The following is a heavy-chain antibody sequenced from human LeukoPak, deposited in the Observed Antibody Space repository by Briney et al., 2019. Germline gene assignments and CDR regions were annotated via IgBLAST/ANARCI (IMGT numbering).Heavy chain of an antibody. J-gene: IGHJ4*02. V-gene: IGHV4-4*07. CDR3: ARLYLPATRFDY. Sequence: SETLSLTCTVSGGSISSYYWSRIRQPAGKGLEWIGRIYTSGRTFYNPSLKSRVTISVDTSKNQFSLKLTSVTAADTAVYYCARLYLPATRFDYWGQGTLVTVSS. D-gene: IGHD5-24*01. CDR2: IYTSGRT. CDR1: GGSISSYY.